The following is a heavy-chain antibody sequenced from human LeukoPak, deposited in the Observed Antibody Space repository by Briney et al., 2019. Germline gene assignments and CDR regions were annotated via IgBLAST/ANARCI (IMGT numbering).Heavy chain of an antibody. Sequence: GGSLRLSCAASGFTVSSNYMSWVRQAPGKGLEWVSVIYSDGSTYYADSVKGRFTISRDNSKNTLYLQMSSLRAEDTAVYYCARFIRSGREVDLVASDYFDYWGQGILVTVSS. CDR1: GFTVSSNY. D-gene: IGHD5-12*01. V-gene: IGHV3-66*01. J-gene: IGHJ4*02. CDR3: ARFIRSGREVDLVASDYFDY. CDR2: IYSDGST.